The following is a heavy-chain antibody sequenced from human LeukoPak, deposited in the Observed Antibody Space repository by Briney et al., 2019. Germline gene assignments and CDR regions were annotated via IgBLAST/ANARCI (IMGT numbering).Heavy chain of an antibody. V-gene: IGHV4-59*01. J-gene: IGHJ4*02. CDR2: IYYSGST. D-gene: IGHD3-3*01. Sequence: PSETLSLTCTVSGGSISSYYWSWIRQPPGKGLEWIGYIYYSGSTNYNPSLKSRVTISVDTSKNQFSLKLSSVTAADTAVYYCARAPYNFGVVIVPYYSDYWGQGTLVTVSS. CDR3: ARAPYNFGVVIVPYYSDY. CDR1: GGSISSYY.